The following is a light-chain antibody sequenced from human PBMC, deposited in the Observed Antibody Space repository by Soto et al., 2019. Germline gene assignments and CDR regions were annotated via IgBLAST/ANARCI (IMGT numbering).Light chain of an antibody. Sequence: EIVMTQSPATLSVSPGERATLSCRASQSVSSNLAWYQQKPGQAPRLLIYGASTRATGIPARFSGSGSGTEFTHTISSLQSEDFAVYHCQQYTNWPPYTFGQGTKLEIK. CDR1: QSVSSN. J-gene: IGKJ2*01. V-gene: IGKV3-15*01. CDR3: QQYTNWPPYT. CDR2: GAS.